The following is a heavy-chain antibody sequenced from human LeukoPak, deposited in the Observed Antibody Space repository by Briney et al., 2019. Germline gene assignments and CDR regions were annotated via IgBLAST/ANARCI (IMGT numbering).Heavy chain of an antibody. V-gene: IGHV4-59*08. D-gene: IGHD1/OR15-1a*01. J-gene: IGHJ4*02. CDR2: FYYSGST. CDR3: ARHYSQNIDY. Sequence: SETLSLTCTVSGGSISSYYWSWIRQPPGKGLEWIGYFYYSGSTNYNPSLKSRVTISVDTSENQFSLKLSSVTAADTAVYYCARHYSQNIDYWSQGTLVTVSS. CDR1: GGSISSYY.